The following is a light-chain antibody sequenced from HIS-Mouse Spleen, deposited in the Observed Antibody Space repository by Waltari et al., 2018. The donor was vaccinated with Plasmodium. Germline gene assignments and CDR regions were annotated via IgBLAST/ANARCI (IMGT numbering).Light chain of an antibody. V-gene: IGLV3-10*01. Sequence: SYELTQPPSVSVSPGQTARITCSGDALPKKYAYWYQQKSGQAPVLVLYEDSKQPSGITERFSGSSSGTRATLTISGAQVEDGADYYGYSTDSSGNHRVFGGGTKLTVL. J-gene: IGLJ3*02. CDR3: YSTDSSGNHRV. CDR1: ALPKKY. CDR2: EDS.